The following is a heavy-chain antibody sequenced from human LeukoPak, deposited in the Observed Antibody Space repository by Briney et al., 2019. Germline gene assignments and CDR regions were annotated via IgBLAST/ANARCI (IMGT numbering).Heavy chain of an antibody. CDR2: INHSGST. Sequence: SETLSLTCAVCGGSFSGYYWSWIRQPPGKGLEWIEEINHSGSTNYNPSLKRRVTISVDTSKNQFSLQLSSVTAADAAVYYCARQLLSSSRYGGRFDPRGQGTLVPVSS. D-gene: IGHD6-13*01. J-gene: IGHJ5*02. CDR1: GGSFSGYY. CDR3: ARQLLSSSRYGGRFDP. V-gene: IGHV4-34*01.